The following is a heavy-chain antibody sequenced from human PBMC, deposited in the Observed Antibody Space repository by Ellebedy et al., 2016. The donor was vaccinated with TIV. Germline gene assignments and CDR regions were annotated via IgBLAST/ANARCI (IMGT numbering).Heavy chain of an antibody. CDR2: IIPIFGTA. CDR3: ARRPRGAYFLDY. V-gene: IGHV1-69*13. D-gene: IGHD3-10*01. CDR1: GGTFSSYA. Sequence: SVKVSCXASGGTFSSYAISWVRQAPGQGLEWMGGIIPIFGTANYAQKFQGRVTITADESTSTAYMELSSLRSEDTALYYCARRPRGAYFLDYWGQGTLVTVSS. J-gene: IGHJ4*02.